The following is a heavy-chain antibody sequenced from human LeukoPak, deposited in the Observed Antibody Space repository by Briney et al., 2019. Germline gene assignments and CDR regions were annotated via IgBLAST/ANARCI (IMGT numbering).Heavy chain of an antibody. CDR1: GFTFSSYS. Sequence: GGSLRLSCAASGFTFSSYSMNWVRQAPGKGLEWVSFIRSSSSYIYYADSVKGRFTISRDNAENSLYLQMNSLRAEDTAVYYCARPGIAVAGGFFDYWGQGTLVTVSS. V-gene: IGHV3-21*01. CDR3: ARPGIAVAGGFFDY. D-gene: IGHD6-19*01. CDR2: IRSSSSYI. J-gene: IGHJ4*02.